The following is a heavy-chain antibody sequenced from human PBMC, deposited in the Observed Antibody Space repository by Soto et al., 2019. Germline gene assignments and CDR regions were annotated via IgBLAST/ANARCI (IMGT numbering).Heavy chain of an antibody. CDR3: AKDFMYLYGMDV. V-gene: IGHV3-23*01. Sequence: EVQLLESGGGLVQPGGSLRLSCAASGFTFSSYAMSWVRQAPGKGLEWVSAISGSGGSTYYADSVKGRFTISRDNSKNPLYLQMNSLRAEDTAVYYCAKDFMYLYGMDVWGQGTTVTVSS. J-gene: IGHJ6*02. D-gene: IGHD2-8*01. CDR2: ISGSGGST. CDR1: GFTFSSYA.